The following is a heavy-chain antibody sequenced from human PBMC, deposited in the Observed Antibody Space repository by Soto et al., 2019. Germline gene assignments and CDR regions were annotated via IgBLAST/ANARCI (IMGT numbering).Heavy chain of an antibody. CDR2: IYHSWHT. J-gene: IGHJ4*02. CDR3: ARQRTTVVTKAYFDH. CDR1: GESISSSSNY. V-gene: IGHV4-39*01. D-gene: IGHD2-21*02. Sequence: SETLSLTWIVSGESISSSSNYLGWIRQPPGKGLEWIGRIYHSWHTHYNPSFKSRVTISIETSKNQFSRKLSSVTATDTAVYYCARQRTTVVTKAYFDHWGQGALVT.